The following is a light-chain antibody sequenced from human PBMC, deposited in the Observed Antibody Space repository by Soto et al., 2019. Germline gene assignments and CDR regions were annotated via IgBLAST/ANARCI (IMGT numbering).Light chain of an antibody. CDR3: AAWDDSLNGHVE. Sequence: QSVLTQPPSSSVTPGQRLTISCSGGSSKIGSNTVSWYQQLPGTAPKLLIYGNNQRRSGVPDRFSGSKSGTSASLAISGLQSEDEADYYCAAWDDSLNGHVEFGGGTKLTVL. V-gene: IGLV1-44*01. CDR1: SSKIGSNT. CDR2: GNN. J-gene: IGLJ2*01.